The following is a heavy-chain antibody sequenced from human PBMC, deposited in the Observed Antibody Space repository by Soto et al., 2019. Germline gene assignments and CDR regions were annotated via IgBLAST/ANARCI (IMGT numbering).Heavy chain of an antibody. CDR3: ARPMLRSIPHYYGMDV. D-gene: IGHD3-10*02. Sequence: PGESLKISCKAFGYSFSSYWVAWVRQMPGKGLEWMGIIYPGDSDTRYSPSFQGHVTISVEKSISTAYLQWSSLKASDTAMYYCARPMLRSIPHYYGMDVWGQRTTVTVSS. CDR2: IYPGDSDT. CDR1: GYSFSSYW. J-gene: IGHJ6*02. V-gene: IGHV5-51*01.